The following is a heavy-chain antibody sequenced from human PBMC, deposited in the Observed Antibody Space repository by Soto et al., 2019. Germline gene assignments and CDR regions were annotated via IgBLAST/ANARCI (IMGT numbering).Heavy chain of an antibody. CDR1: GGSFSGYY. CDR3: ARVPQPKYGSGSYYLLGGPDY. CDR2: INHSGST. Sequence: SETLSLTCAVYGGSFSGYYWSWIRQPPGKGLEWIGEINHSGSTNYNPSLKSRVTISVDTSKNQFSLKLSSVTAADTAVYYCARVPQPKYGSGSYYLLGGPDYWGQGTLVTVSS. J-gene: IGHJ4*02. D-gene: IGHD3-10*01. V-gene: IGHV4-34*01.